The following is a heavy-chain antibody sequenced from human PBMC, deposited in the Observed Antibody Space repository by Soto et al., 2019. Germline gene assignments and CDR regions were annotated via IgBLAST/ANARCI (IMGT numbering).Heavy chain of an antibody. CDR1: GYSFTSYW. CDR3: TRPPLSTMLRGVIIDYYYYGMDV. J-gene: IGHJ6*02. Sequence: PGESLKISCKGSGYSFTSYWIGWVRQMPGKGLEWMGIIYPGDSDTRYSPSFQGQVTISADKSISTAYLQWSSLKASDTAMYYCTRPPLSTMLRGVIIDYYYYGMDVWGQGTTVTVSS. V-gene: IGHV5-51*01. CDR2: IYPGDSDT. D-gene: IGHD3-10*01.